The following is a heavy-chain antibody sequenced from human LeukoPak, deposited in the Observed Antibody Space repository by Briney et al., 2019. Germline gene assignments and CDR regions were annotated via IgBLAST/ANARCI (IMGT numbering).Heavy chain of an antibody. CDR3: AIQRWLQSGTINYFDY. V-gene: IGHV3-23*01. J-gene: IGHJ4*02. CDR2: ISGNGVDT. D-gene: IGHD5-24*01. CDR1: GFTFSNYL. Sequence: PGGSLRLSCAASGFTFSNYLMSRVRQAPGKGLEWVSAISGNGVDTYYADSVKGRFTISRDNSKNTLYLQMNSLRSDDTAVYYCAIQRWLQSGTINYFDYWGQGTLVTVSS.